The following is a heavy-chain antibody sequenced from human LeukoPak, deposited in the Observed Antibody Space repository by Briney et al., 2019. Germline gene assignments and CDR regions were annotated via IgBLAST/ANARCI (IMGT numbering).Heavy chain of an antibody. Sequence: ASVKVSCKASGYTFTGYYMHWVRQAPGQGLEWMGWINPNSGGTNYAQKFQGRVTMTRDTSISTAYMELSRLRSDDTAVYYCASWPHGWDDRHYYGMDVWGQGTTVTVSS. CDR2: INPNSGGT. J-gene: IGHJ6*02. D-gene: IGHD1-26*01. V-gene: IGHV1-2*02. CDR3: ASWPHGWDDRHYYGMDV. CDR1: GYTFTGYY.